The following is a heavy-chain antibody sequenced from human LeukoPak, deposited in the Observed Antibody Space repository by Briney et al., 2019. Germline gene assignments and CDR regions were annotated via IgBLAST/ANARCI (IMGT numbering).Heavy chain of an antibody. Sequence: SETLSLTCSVSGDSISSGIFYWSWIRQPPGKGLEWIGYIYHNGNTYYNPSLKSRVTISVDTSQNEFSLKVNSVTAADTGVYYCARVYGSCSGGGCYFFDYWGQGTLVTVSS. D-gene: IGHD2-15*01. CDR3: ARVYGSCSGGGCYFFDY. CDR2: IYHNGNT. V-gene: IGHV4-30-2*01. CDR1: GDSISSGIFY. J-gene: IGHJ4*02.